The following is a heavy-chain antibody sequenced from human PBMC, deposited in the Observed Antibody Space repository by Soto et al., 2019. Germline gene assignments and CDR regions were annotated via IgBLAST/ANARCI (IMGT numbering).Heavy chain of an antibody. CDR1: GFSLTTSGVG. D-gene: IGHD3-10*01. CDR3: AHIASYYQFDWFDP. CDR2: IYWDGDK. J-gene: IGHJ5*02. V-gene: IGHV2-5*02. Sequence: QITLKESGRTLVKPTQTLTLTCTFSGFSLTTSGVGVGWIRQPPGKALEWLALIYWDGDKRYSPSLKTRLTVXXXTXXNQVVLTMSNMDPVDTATYYCAHIASYYQFDWFDPWGQGILVTVSS.